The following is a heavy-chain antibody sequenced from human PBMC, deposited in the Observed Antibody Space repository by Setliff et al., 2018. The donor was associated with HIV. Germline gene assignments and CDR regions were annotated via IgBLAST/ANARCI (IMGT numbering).Heavy chain of an antibody. V-gene: IGHV3-23*01. CDR2: ISGSRGST. D-gene: IGHD1-7*01. CDR1: GFTFSSYA. Sequence: PGGSLRLSCAASGFTFSSYAMSWVRQAPGKGLEWVSAISGSRGSTFYADSVKGRFTISRDNSKNTLYLQMSSLRVEDTAVYYCAKAHPGAYNWNYYNPPRWFDPWGQGTLVTVSS. CDR3: AKAHPGAYNWNYYNPPRWFDP. J-gene: IGHJ5*02.